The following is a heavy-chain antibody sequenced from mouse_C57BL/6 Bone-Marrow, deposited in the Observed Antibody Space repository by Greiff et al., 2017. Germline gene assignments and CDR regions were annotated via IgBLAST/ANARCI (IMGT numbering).Heavy chain of an antibody. CDR1: GYTFTSYG. Sequence: QVQLKQSGAELARPGASVKLSCKASGYTFTSYGISWVKQRTGQGLEWIGEIYPRSGNTYYNEKFKGKATLTADKSSSTAYMELRILTSEDSAVYICARSGGNCYYAMDYWGQGTSVTVSS. J-gene: IGHJ4*01. CDR3: ARSGGNCYYAMDY. V-gene: IGHV1-81*01. D-gene: IGHD2-1*01. CDR2: IYPRSGNT.